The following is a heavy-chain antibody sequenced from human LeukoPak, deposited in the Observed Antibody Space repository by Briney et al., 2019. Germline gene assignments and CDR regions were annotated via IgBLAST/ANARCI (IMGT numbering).Heavy chain of an antibody. CDR1: GGSFSVYY. D-gene: IGHD5-18*01. V-gene: IGHV4-34*01. J-gene: IGHJ4*02. CDR3: ARIGYSYVRFDY. Sequence: SETLSLTCAVYGGSFSVYYWSWIRQPPGKGLEWIGEINHSGSTNYNPSLKSRVTISVDTSKNQFSLKLSSVTAADTAVYYCARIGYSYVRFDYWGQGTLVTVSS. CDR2: INHSGST.